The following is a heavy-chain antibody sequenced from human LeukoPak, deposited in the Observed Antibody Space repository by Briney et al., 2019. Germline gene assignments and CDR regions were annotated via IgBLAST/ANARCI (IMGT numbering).Heavy chain of an antibody. Sequence: TGGSLRLSCSASGFTLSSYAMHWVRQAPGKGLEYVSAISSNGGSTYYADSVKGRFTISRDNSKNTLYLQMSSLRAEDTAVYYCVKDRGGYSYGFDYWGQGTLVTVSS. D-gene: IGHD5-18*01. CDR3: VKDRGGYSYGFDY. V-gene: IGHV3-64D*06. CDR1: GFTLSSYA. J-gene: IGHJ4*02. CDR2: ISSNGGST.